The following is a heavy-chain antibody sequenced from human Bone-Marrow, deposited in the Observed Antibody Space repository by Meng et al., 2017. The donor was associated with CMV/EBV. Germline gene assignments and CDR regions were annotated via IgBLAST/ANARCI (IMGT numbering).Heavy chain of an antibody. CDR1: GFTFSSYA. V-gene: IGHV3-30*04. CDR3: ARDIGGDLLSIAARPPPPYYYYGMDV. Sequence: GESLKISCAASGFTFSSYAMHWVRQAPGKGLEWVAVISYDGSNKYYADSVKGRFTISRDNSKNTLYLQMNSLRAEDTAVYYCARDIGGDLLSIAARPPPPYYYYGMDVWGQGTTVTVSS. J-gene: IGHJ6*02. D-gene: IGHD6-6*01. CDR2: ISYDGSNK.